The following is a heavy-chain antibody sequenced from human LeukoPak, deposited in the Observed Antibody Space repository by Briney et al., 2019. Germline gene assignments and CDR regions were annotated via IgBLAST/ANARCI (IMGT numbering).Heavy chain of an antibody. D-gene: IGHD4-23*01. V-gene: IGHV3-66*02. CDR2: MYPWGSA. Sequence: PGGSLRFSCAASGITLNTNDMNWVRQAPGKGLGWVSIMYPWGSAFYTDSVKGRFTVTRDESKNMMFLQMNTLRPDDTAMYYCVRQGGGDNCRWGQGALVTVSS. CDR1: GITLNTND. J-gene: IGHJ4*01. CDR3: VRQGGGDNCR.